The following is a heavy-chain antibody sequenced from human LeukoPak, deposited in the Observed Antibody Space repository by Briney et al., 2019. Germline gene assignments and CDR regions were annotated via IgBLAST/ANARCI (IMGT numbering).Heavy chain of an antibody. J-gene: IGHJ4*02. CDR2: ISSSSSYI. D-gene: IGHD3-10*01. CDR3: ARDHGGLDLGDFDY. Sequence: SGSVRLYCAASGFTLSSYSMNWVRQAPGKGLEWVASISSSSSYIYYADAVKGRFTISRDNAKNSVYLQMNSLRAEDTAVYYCARDHGGLDLGDFDYWGQGTLVTVPS. CDR1: GFTLSSYS. V-gene: IGHV3-21*01.